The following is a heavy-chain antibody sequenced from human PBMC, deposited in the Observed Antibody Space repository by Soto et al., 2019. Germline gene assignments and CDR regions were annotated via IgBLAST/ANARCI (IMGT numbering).Heavy chain of an antibody. J-gene: IGHJ3*01. V-gene: IGHV4-39*02. D-gene: IGHD2-21*02. Sequence: QLRLEESGPGLVKPSVTLSLTCTLSGDTLHTSMYFWAWIRQPTGKGLEWIANRHDGGTAEYDPNRRSPATISVETSKNNFSLNLRSVTPADTAVYFCVRGGDGGAFDLWGRGKLVSVSS. CDR2: RHDGGTA. CDR3: VRGGDGGAFDL. CDR1: GDTLHTSMYF.